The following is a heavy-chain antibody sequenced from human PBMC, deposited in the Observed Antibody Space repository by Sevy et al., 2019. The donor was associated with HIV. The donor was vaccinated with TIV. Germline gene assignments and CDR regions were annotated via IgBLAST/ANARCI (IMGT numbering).Heavy chain of an antibody. D-gene: IGHD1-1*01. CDR1: GFTFSDYY. J-gene: IGHJ4*02. V-gene: IGHV3-11*01. CDR3: ARDSREELEPLPCDY. Sequence: GGSLRLSCAASGFTFSDYYMSWIRQAPGKGLEWVSYISSSGSTIYYADSVKGRFTISRDNAKNSLYLQMNSLRAEDTAVYYCARDSREELEPLPCDYWGQGTLVTVSS. CDR2: ISSSGSTI.